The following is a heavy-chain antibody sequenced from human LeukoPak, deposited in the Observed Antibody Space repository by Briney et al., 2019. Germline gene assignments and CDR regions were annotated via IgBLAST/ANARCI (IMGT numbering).Heavy chain of an antibody. CDR2: INHSGST. D-gene: IGHD6-13*01. J-gene: IGHJ4*02. CDR3: ARCSSSWPY. V-gene: IGHV4-34*01. CDR1: GGPFSGYY. Sequence: SETLSLTCAVYGGPFSGYYWSWIRQPPGKGLEWIGEINHSGSTNYNPSLKSRVTISVDTSKNQFSLKLSSVTAADTAVYYCARCSSSWPYWGQGTLVTVSS.